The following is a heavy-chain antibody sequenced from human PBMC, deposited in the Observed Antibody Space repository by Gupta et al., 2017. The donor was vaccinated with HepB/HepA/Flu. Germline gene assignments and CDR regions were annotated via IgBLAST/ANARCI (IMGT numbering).Heavy chain of an antibody. D-gene: IGHD4-11*01. CDR2: ISAYNGKT. Sequence: QVQLVQSGGEVKKPGASVKVSCKASGYNFRSYGISWIRQAPGQGLESMAWISAYNGKTNYAQNFQGRVTMTTDTSTSTAYMELRSLRSGDTAIYYCARDGPDYGNYINFDYWGQGTLVTVSS. V-gene: IGHV1-18*01. J-gene: IGHJ4*02. CDR1: GYNFRSYG. CDR3: ARDGPDYGNYINFDY.